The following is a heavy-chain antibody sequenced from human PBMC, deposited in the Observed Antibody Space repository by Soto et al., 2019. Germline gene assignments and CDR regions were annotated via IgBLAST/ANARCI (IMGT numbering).Heavy chain of an antibody. V-gene: IGHV1-18*01. CDR1: GYTFTSYG. J-gene: IGHJ3*02. CDR3: ARDLYSSPFIFDAFDI. D-gene: IGHD6-6*01. CDR2: ISAYNGNT. Sequence: QVQLVQSGAEVKKPGASVKVSCKASGYTFTSYGISWVRQAPGQGLEWMGWISAYNGNTNYAQKLQGRVTMTTDTSTSTAYRELRSLRSDDTAVYYCARDLYSSPFIFDAFDIWGQGTMVTVSS.